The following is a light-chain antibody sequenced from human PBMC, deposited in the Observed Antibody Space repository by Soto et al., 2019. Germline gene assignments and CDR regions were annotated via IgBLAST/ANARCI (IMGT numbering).Light chain of an antibody. V-gene: IGLV3-21*02. Sequence: SYELTQPLSVSVAPGQTASITCGGNKIGRQSVHWYQQKPGQAPVLVVYDDNDRPSGIPERFSGSDSGNTATLTISRVEAGDEADYYCQVWDSSGDLVVFGGGTKLTVL. CDR1: KIGRQS. J-gene: IGLJ2*01. CDR2: DDN. CDR3: QVWDSSGDLVV.